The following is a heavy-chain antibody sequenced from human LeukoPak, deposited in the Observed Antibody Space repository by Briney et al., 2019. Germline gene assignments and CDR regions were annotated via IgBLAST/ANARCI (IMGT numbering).Heavy chain of an antibody. V-gene: IGHV4-39*01. CDR3: ARSIVPGTRKIDY. CDR1: GGPINYYY. Sequence: PSETLSLTCTVSGGPINYYYWGWIRQPPGKGLEWIGNIYYNGDTYYNPSLKSRVTISVDTSKNQFSLKLSSVTAADTAVYYCARSIVPGTRKIDYWGQGTLVTVSS. J-gene: IGHJ4*02. D-gene: IGHD6-19*01. CDR2: IYYNGDT.